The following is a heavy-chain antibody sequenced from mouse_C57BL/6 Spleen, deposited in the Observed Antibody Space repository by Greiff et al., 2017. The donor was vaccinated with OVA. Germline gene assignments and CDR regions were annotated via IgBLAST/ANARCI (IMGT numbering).Heavy chain of an antibody. CDR2: IYPGDGDP. J-gene: IGHJ4*01. V-gene: IGHV1-82*01. CDR3: ARSGGYYAMDY. CDR1: GYAFSSSW. D-gene: IGHD3-1*01. Sequence: QVQLQQSGPELVKPGASVKISCKASGYAFSSSWMNWVKQRPGKGLEWIGGIYPGDGDPNYNGKFTGKATLTADKSTSTAYMQLSSLTSDDSAVYFCARSGGYYAMDYWGQGTSVTVSS.